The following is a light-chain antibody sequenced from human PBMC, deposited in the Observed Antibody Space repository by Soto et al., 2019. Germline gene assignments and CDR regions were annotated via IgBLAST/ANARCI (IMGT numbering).Light chain of an antibody. CDR1: QGVGDT. J-gene: IGKJ1*01. CDR2: GAS. Sequence: EVVMTQSPATLSVSPGEGVTLSCRASQGVGDTLAWYQRKPGHPTSLLIYGASSRATGIPDRCSGSGSGTDFTLIIRRLEPDDFAVYYHQQSDNSPTFGRGTKVDIK. V-gene: IGKV3D-15*01. CDR3: QQSDNSPT.